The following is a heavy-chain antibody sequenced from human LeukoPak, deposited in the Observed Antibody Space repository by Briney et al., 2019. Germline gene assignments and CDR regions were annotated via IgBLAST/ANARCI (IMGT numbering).Heavy chain of an antibody. CDR3: ARVGYSWKRGDAFDI. D-gene: IGHD1-20*01. Sequence: ASVKVSCKASGYTFTGYYMHWVRQAPGQGLEWMGRINPNSGGTNYAQKFQGRVTMTRDTSISTAYMELSRLRSDDTAVYYCARVGYSWKRGDAFDIWGQGTMVTVSS. CDR1: GYTFTGYY. V-gene: IGHV1-2*06. J-gene: IGHJ3*02. CDR2: INPNSGGT.